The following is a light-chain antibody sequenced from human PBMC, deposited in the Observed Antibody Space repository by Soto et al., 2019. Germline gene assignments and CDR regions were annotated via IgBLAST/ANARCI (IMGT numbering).Light chain of an antibody. J-gene: IGLJ2*01. V-gene: IGLV1-44*01. CDR3: GTWDGSLNVL. Sequence: QSVLTQPPSASGSPGQRVTISCSGSSSNIGTYTVNWYQQLPGRAPKLLIYSNNQRPSGVPDRFSASRSGTSASLAISGLQAEDEADYYCGTWDGSLNVLFGGGTKLTVL. CDR2: SNN. CDR1: SSNIGTYT.